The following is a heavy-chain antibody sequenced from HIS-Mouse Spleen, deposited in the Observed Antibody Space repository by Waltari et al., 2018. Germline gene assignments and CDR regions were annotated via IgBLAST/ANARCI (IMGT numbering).Heavy chain of an antibody. V-gene: IGHV1-2*02. CDR1: GYTFTGYY. CDR3: ARVSHNWNYETAFDI. D-gene: IGHD1-7*01. J-gene: IGHJ3*02. Sequence: QVQLVQSGAEVKKPGASVKVSCKASGYTFTGYYMHWGRQAPGQGLEWRGRINHNSGGKNYAQKFQGRVTMTRDTSISTAYMELSRLRSDDTAVYYCARVSHNWNYETAFDIWGQGTMVTVSS. CDR2: INHNSGGK.